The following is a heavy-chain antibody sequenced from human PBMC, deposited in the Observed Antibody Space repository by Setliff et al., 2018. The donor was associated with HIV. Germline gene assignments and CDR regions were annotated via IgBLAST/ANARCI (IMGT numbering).Heavy chain of an antibody. V-gene: IGHV1-18*01. CDR1: GYTLTNYG. D-gene: IGHD4-17*01. J-gene: IGHJ6*03. CDR3: ARVIDYGVLYWSYYMDV. Sequence: ASVKVSCKVSGYTLTNYGISWVRQAPGQGLEWMGWISADNGDTNYPQKLQGRVTMTTDTSTSTAYMELRSLRSDDTAVYYCARVIDYGVLYWSYYMDVWGKGTTVTVSS. CDR2: ISADNGDT.